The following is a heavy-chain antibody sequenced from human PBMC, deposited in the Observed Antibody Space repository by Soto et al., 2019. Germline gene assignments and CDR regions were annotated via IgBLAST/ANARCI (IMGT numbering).Heavy chain of an antibody. CDR3: ARGMTPPGAPAWYYFDS. CDR1: GASITGSSY. J-gene: IGHJ4*02. V-gene: IGHV4-4*07. D-gene: IGHD2-8*02. Sequence: QVQLQESGPGLMKPSETLSLTCTVSGASITGSSYWSWIRQPAGKGLEWIGRFSLSGTTNYNPSLRSRVPMSADVSKDQFSLRLTSVTAADTALYYCARGMTPPGAPAWYYFDSWGQGTLVTVSS. CDR2: FSLSGTT.